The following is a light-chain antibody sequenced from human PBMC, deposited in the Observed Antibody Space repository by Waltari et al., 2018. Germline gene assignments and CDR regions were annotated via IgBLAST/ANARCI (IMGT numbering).Light chain of an antibody. J-gene: IGLJ2*01. CDR3: CSYAGSSTFV. CDR2: EFS. CDR1: SSDVRIYNL. V-gene: IGLV2-23*02. Sequence: QSALTPPASVSGSPGQSITTSRAGTSSDVRIYNLVSRYQQHPGKAPKLMIYEFSKRPSGVSHRFSGSKSGNTASLTISGLQAEDEADYYCCSYAGSSTFVFGGGTKLTVL.